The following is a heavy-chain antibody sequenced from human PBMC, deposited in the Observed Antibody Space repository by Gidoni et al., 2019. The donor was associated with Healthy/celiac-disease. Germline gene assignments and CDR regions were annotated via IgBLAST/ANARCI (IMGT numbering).Heavy chain of an antibody. CDR3: AREAPYNGNRNWYFDL. D-gene: IGHD1-20*01. Sequence: QVQLVQSGAEVKKPGASVTVSCNASGYTFTSYGISWVRQAPGQGLEWMGWISAYNGNTNYAQKLQGRVTMTTDTSTSTAYMELRSLRSDDTAVYYCAREAPYNGNRNWYFDLWGRGTLVTVSS. CDR1: GYTFTSYG. V-gene: IGHV1-18*01. J-gene: IGHJ2*01. CDR2: ISAYNGNT.